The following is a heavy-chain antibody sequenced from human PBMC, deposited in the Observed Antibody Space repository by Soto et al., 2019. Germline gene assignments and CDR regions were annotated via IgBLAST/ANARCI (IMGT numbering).Heavy chain of an antibody. D-gene: IGHD3-9*01. CDR1: GYTFTKYW. Sequence: LKISCQASGYTFTKYWVGWARQMPGKGLEWMGIIYPDDSDTRYSPSFQGHVTISADKSISTAYLQWSSLKASDSATYYCARRDMLTGYVYFDYWGQGTPGTVSS. CDR2: IYPDDSDT. J-gene: IGHJ4*02. CDR3: ARRDMLTGYVYFDY. V-gene: IGHV5-51*01.